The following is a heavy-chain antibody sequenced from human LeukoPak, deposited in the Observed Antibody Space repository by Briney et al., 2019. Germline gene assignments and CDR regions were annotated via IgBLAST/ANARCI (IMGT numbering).Heavy chain of an antibody. Sequence: PGGSLRLSCAASGFTFSHAWMSWVRQAPEKGLEWVGRIKSETDGGTTDYAASVKGRFTISRDDSKNTLYLQMNSLRAEDTALYYCARGQDYYGSGSLDYWGQGTLVTVSS. J-gene: IGHJ4*02. CDR3: ARGQDYYGSGSLDY. CDR1: GFTFSHAW. CDR2: IKSETDGGTT. V-gene: IGHV3-15*05. D-gene: IGHD3-10*01.